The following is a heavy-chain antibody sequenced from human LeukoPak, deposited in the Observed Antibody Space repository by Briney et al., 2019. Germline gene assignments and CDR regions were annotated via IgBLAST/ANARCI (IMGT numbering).Heavy chain of an antibody. CDR1: GYSFTNYW. D-gene: IGHD3-10*01. V-gene: IGHV5-51*01. J-gene: IGHJ3*02. Sequence: GESLKISCKGSGYSFTNYWIGWVRQMPGKGLEWKGIIYPGDSDTRYSPYFQGQITISADKSISTAYLQWSSLKASDTAMYYCARSGTGGSDAFDIWGQGTMVTVSS. CDR2: IYPGDSDT. CDR3: ARSGTGGSDAFDI.